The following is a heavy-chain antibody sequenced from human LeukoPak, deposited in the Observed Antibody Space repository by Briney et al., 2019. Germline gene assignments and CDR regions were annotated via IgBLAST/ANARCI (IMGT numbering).Heavy chain of an antibody. CDR3: IRVSGALGFLEWRVYFFDY. CDR2: IRSEAYDGTT. Sequence: PGRSLRLSCRASVFTLGDYAVSWVRQAPGKGLEGVSCIRSEAYDGTTEYAASVKGRFIISRDDSNSIAYLQMNSLKSEDTAMYYCIRVSGALGFLEWRVYFFDYWGQGTLVTVSS. J-gene: IGHJ4*02. D-gene: IGHD3-3*01. CDR1: VFTLGDYA. V-gene: IGHV3-49*04.